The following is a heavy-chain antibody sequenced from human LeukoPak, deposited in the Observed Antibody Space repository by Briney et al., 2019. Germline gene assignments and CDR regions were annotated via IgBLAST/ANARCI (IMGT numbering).Heavy chain of an antibody. CDR1: GYTFTSYD. Sequence: ASVKVSCKASGYTFTSYDINWVRQATGQGLEWMGWMNPNSGNTGYAQKFQGRVTMTRNTSISTAYMELSSLRSEDTAVYYCARVRYYYGSGSYLYYMDVWGKGTTVTVSS. J-gene: IGHJ6*03. D-gene: IGHD3-10*01. CDR2: MNPNSGNT. CDR3: ARVRYYYGSGSYLYYMDV. V-gene: IGHV1-8*01.